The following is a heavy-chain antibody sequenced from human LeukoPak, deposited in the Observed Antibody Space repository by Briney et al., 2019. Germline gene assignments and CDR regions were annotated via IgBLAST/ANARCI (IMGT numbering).Heavy chain of an antibody. Sequence: ASVKVSCKASGYTFTGYYMHWVRQAPGQGLEWMGWINPNSGGTNYAQKFQGWVTMTRDTSINTAYMELSSLKSDDTAVYYCARANYYDSIGDAFDIWGQGTMVTVSS. CDR1: GYTFTGYY. D-gene: IGHD3-22*01. J-gene: IGHJ3*02. CDR2: INPNSGGT. V-gene: IGHV1-2*04. CDR3: ARANYYDSIGDAFDI.